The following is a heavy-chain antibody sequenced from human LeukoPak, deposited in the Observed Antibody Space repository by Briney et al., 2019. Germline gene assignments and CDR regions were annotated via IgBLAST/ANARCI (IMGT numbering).Heavy chain of an antibody. CDR2: INPNSGGT. D-gene: IGHD6-19*01. J-gene: IGHJ4*02. CDR3: ARADEDSSGWYLFDY. V-gene: IGHV1-2*06. CDR1: GYTFTGYY. Sequence: ASVKVSCKASGYTFTGYYMHWVRQAPGQGLEWVGRINPNSGGTNYAQKFQGRVTMTRDTSISTAYMELSRLRSDDTAVYYCARADEDSSGWYLFDYWGQGTLVTVSS.